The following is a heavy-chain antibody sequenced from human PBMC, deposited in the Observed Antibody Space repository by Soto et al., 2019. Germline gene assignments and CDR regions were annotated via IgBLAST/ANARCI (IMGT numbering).Heavy chain of an antibody. CDR1: GFTFSTFW. CDR2: IDPDGRQK. Sequence: EVQLVESGGGLVQPGGSLRLSCVASGFTFSTFWMSWVRQAPGKGLEWVATIDPDGRQKHYVDSVMGRFTISRDNANNSVYLQMNSLRADDTAVFFCARQYTYGRVWGQGTLVTVSS. V-gene: IGHV3-7*01. J-gene: IGHJ4*02. D-gene: IGHD1-1*01. CDR3: ARQYTYGRV.